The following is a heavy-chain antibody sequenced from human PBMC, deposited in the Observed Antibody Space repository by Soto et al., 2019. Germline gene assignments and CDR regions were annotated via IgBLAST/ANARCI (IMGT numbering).Heavy chain of an antibody. D-gene: IGHD1-26*01. CDR2: INHSGST. Sequence: SETLSLTCAVYGGSFSGYYWSWIRQPPGKGLEWIGEINHSGSTNYNPSLKSRVTISVDTSKNQFSLKLSSVTAADTAVYYCARGLGRHPFDYWGQGTLVTVSS. CDR3: ARGLGRHPFDY. CDR1: GGSFSGYY. J-gene: IGHJ4*02. V-gene: IGHV4-34*01.